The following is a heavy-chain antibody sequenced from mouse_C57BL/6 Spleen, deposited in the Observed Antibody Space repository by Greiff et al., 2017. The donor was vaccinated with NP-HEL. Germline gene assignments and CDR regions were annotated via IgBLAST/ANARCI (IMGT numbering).Heavy chain of an antibody. Sequence: VQLQQSGPELVKPGASVKISCKASGYAFSSSWMNWVKQRPGKGLEWIGRIYPGDGDTNYNGKFKGKATLTADKSSSTAYMQLSSLTSEDSAVYFCARGDDYPSFFDYWGQGTTLTVSS. V-gene: IGHV1-82*01. D-gene: IGHD2-4*01. CDR3: ARGDDYPSFFDY. J-gene: IGHJ2*01. CDR2: IYPGDGDT. CDR1: GYAFSSSW.